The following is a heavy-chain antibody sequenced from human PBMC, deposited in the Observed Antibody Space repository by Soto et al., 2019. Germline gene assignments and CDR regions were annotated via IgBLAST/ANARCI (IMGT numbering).Heavy chain of an antibody. CDR1: GGSIRSSIYY. V-gene: IGHV4-39*01. D-gene: IGHD2-15*01. CDR2: IYYTETS. CDR3: TRHAIGVVVPAAIRN. Sequence: PSETLSLTCAVSGGSIRSSIYYWDWIREPQEKGLEWIGPIYYTETSNYNPSLMSRVTLSVDTSKNRFALILSCVTAADTAVYYCTRHAIGVVVPAAIRNWGQGSLVTVAS. J-gene: IGHJ4*02.